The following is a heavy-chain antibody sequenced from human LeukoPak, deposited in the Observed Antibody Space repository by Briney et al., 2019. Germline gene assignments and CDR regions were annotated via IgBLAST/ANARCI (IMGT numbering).Heavy chain of an antibody. Sequence: HGESLKISCKGFGYRFNSYWIGWVRQTPGRGLEWMGLMYPGDSDIRYSPSFQGQVTISVDKSISTTYLQWSSLKASDTAIYYCARPRVVDIELAIVSHFDYWGQGTLVTVSS. CDR1: GYRFNSYW. J-gene: IGHJ4*02. CDR2: MYPGDSDI. D-gene: IGHD5-12*01. V-gene: IGHV5-51*01. CDR3: ARPRVVDIELAIVSHFDY.